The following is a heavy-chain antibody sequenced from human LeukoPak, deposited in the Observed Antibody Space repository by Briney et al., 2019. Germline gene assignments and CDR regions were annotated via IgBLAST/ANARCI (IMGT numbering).Heavy chain of an antibody. J-gene: IGHJ6*02. CDR2: IYYSGST. CDR1: GGSISNYY. Sequence: SETLSLTCTVSGGSISNYYWSWIRQPPGKGLEWIGYIYYSGSTNYNPSLKSRVTISVDTSKNQFSLKLSSVTAADTAVYYCARHESISGYYYGDYYGMDVWGQGTTVTVSS. V-gene: IGHV4-59*08. CDR3: ARHESISGYYYGDYYGMDV. D-gene: IGHD3-22*01.